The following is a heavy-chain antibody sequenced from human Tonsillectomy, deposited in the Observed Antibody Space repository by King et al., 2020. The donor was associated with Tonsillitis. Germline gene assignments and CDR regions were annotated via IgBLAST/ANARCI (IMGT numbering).Heavy chain of an antibody. V-gene: IGHV1-2*02. CDR1: GYTFTGHY. CDR3: GRQDYSGSVALFDF. J-gene: IGHJ4*02. CDR2: VNPYSGGT. D-gene: IGHD3-10*01. Sequence: VQLVESGAELKRPGASVKVSCKTSGYTFTGHYIHWVRQAPGQGLEWIGWVNPYSGGTRFAQSFHGRVALTRDTSISTAYMVLSRLTSDDTATYYCGRQDYSGSVALFDFWGQGSLVTVPS.